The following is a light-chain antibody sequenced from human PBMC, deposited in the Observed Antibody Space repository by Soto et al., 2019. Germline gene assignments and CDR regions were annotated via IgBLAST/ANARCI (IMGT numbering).Light chain of an antibody. CDR1: QSIRSW. J-gene: IGKJ1*01. CDR2: KAS. Sequence: DIQMTQSPSTLSAFVGDRVTITCRASQSIRSWLAWYQQKPGKAPKVLIYKASSLESGVPSRFSGSGSGTEFTLTISSLQPDDVATYYCQQYSTYWTFGQGTKVEIK. CDR3: QQYSTYWT. V-gene: IGKV1-5*03.